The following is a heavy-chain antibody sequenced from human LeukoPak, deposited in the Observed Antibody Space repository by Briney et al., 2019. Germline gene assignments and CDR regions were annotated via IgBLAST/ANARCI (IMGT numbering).Heavy chain of an antibody. CDR2: ISSNGGST. CDR1: GFTFSSYA. CDR3: ARIYLKLASAS. J-gene: IGHJ5*02. Sequence: RPGRSLRLSCAASGFTFSSYAMHWVRQAPGKGLEYVSAISSNGGSTYYANSVKGRFTISRDNSKNTLYLQMGSLRAEDMAVYYCARIYLKLASASWGQGTLVTVSS. V-gene: IGHV3-64*01. D-gene: IGHD1-1*01.